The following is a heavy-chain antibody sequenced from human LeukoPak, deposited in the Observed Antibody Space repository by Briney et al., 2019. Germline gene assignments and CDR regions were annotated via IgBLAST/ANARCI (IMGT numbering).Heavy chain of an antibody. CDR2: INHSGST. J-gene: IGHJ4*02. V-gene: IGHV4-34*01. CDR1: GGSFSGYY. D-gene: IGHD3-10*01. Sequence: PSETLSLTCAVYGGSFSGYYWSWIRQPPGKGLEWIGEINHSGSTNYNPSLKSRVTISVDTSKNQFSLKLSSVTAADTAVYYCARQGEGSGSGGYWGQGTLVTVSS. CDR3: ARQGEGSGSGGY.